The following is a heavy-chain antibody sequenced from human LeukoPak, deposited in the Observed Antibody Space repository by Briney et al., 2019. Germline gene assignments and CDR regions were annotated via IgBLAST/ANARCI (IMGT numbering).Heavy chain of an antibody. CDR2: INHSGST. D-gene: IGHD5-12*01. V-gene: IGHV4-34*01. Sequence: PESLSLTCAVYVGSSGGYYWSWVRQPPGGGVGWVGEINHSGSTNYKPSLKNRVTISVDTSKNQFSLKLSSVTAADTAVYYCARGCKWLRPGYYYYYIDVWGKGTTVTVSS. CDR3: ARGCKWLRPGYYYYYIDV. CDR1: VGSSGGYY. J-gene: IGHJ6*03.